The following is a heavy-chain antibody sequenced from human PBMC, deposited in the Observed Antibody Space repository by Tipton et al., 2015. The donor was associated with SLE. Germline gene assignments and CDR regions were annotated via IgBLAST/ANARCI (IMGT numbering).Heavy chain of an antibody. J-gene: IGHJ4*02. Sequence: TLSLTCTVSGASMNTYYWSWLRQPPGKGLEWIGYINYSGKTNYNPSLKSRVIISIDTSKNQFSLRLSSVTAADTAVYYCATGAGWYGNWGQGILVTVSS. CDR1: GASMNTYY. D-gene: IGHD6-19*01. V-gene: IGHV4-59*01. CDR2: INYSGKT. CDR3: ATGAGWYGN.